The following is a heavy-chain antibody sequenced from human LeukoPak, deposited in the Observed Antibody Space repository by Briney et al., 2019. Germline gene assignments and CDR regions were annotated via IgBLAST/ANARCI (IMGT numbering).Heavy chain of an antibody. CDR3: ARHRGSSDWRPGVSPNEIDY. Sequence: SETLSLTCTVSGPSVSTSSYYWGWIRQPPGKGLEWIGNIYYSGSTYYTPSLKSPVTISVDTSKNQFSLNLNSVTAADTAVYYCARHRGSSDWRPGVSPNEIDYWGQGTLVTVS. CDR2: IYYSGST. D-gene: IGHD6-19*01. V-gene: IGHV4-39*01. J-gene: IGHJ4*02. CDR1: GPSVSTSSYY.